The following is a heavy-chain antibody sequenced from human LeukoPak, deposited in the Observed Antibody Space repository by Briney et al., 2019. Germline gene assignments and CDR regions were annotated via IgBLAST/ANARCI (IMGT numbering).Heavy chain of an antibody. D-gene: IGHD6-19*01. Sequence: SETLSLTCTVSGGSISSRSYYWGWIRQPPGKGLEWIGNIYYSGSTYYNPSLKSRVPISVDTSESQFSLKMSSVTAADTAVYYCATVQHTSGWYGYFDYWGQGTLVTVSS. CDR3: ATVQHTSGWYGYFDY. CDR2: IYYSGST. CDR1: GGSISSRSYY. J-gene: IGHJ4*02. V-gene: IGHV4-39*01.